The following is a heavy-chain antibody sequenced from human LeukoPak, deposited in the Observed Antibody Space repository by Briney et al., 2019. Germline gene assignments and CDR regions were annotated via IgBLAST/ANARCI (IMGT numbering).Heavy chain of an antibody. J-gene: IGHJ6*03. CDR2: IRAYNGNT. CDR1: GYTFTSYG. D-gene: IGHD2-15*01. Sequence: GASVKVSCKASGYTFTSYGISWVRQAPGQGLEWMGWIRAYNGNTNYAQKLQGRVTMTTDTSTSIVYMELSSLRSEDTAVYYCARDHLQRDSGAWYYYYMDVWGKGTTVTISS. V-gene: IGHV1-18*01. CDR3: ARDHLQRDSGAWYYYYMDV.